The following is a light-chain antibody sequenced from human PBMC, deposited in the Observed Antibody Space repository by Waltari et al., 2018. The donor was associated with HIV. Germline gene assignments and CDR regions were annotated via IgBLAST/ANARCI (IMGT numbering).Light chain of an antibody. Sequence: QSVLTQPPSVSAAPGQKVTISCSVNSSNIGDNYVSWFQQLPGTAPKLLIYKNTQRPSGFPDRFSGSKSGTSATLGITGLQTGDEADYFCGTWHNSLSAGYVFGTGTKVSVL. CDR1: SSNIGDNY. CDR3: GTWHNSLSAGYV. V-gene: IGLV1-51*02. CDR2: KNT. J-gene: IGLJ1*01.